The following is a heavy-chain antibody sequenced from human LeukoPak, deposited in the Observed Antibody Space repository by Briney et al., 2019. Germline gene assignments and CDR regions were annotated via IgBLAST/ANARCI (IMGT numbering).Heavy chain of an antibody. D-gene: IGHD6-13*01. CDR1: GYTFTSYG. J-gene: IGHJ4*02. CDR2: ISVYNGNT. CDR3: ARRSAAAERGGPRDDY. Sequence: ASVKVSCKASGYTFTSYGISWVRQAPGQGLEWMGWISVYNGNTNYAQKLQGRVTMTTDTSTSTAYMELRSLRSDDTAVYYCARRSAAAERGGPRDDYWGQGTLVTVSS. V-gene: IGHV1-18*01.